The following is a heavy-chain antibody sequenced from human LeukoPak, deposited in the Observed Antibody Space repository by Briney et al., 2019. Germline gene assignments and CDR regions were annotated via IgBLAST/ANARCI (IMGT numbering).Heavy chain of an antibody. D-gene: IGHD3-10*01. V-gene: IGHV4-59*08. CDR3: AKSNGYGLVDI. J-gene: IGHJ3*02. CDR1: GGSISSYY. Sequence: SETLSLTCTVSGGSISSYYWSWIRQPPGKGLEWIGYIYYSGSTNYNPSLKSRVSISLDMSRNQFSLRLNSVTAADTAVYYCAKSNGYGLVDIWGQGTMVTVSS. CDR2: IYYSGST.